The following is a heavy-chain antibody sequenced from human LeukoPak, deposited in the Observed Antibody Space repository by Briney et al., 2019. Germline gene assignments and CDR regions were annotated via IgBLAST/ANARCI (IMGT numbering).Heavy chain of an antibody. CDR1: GGSISSGGYS. CDR2: IYHSGST. Sequence: SGTLSLTCAVSGGSISSGGYSWSWIRQPPGKGLEWIGYIYHSGSTYYNPSLKSRVTISVDRSKNQFSLKLSSVTAADTAVYYCARTIFGVVNNAFDIWGQGTMVTVSS. D-gene: IGHD3-3*01. V-gene: IGHV4-30-2*01. J-gene: IGHJ3*02. CDR3: ARTIFGVVNNAFDI.